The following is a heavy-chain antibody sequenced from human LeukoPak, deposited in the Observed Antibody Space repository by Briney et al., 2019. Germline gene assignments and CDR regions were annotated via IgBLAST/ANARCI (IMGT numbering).Heavy chain of an antibody. Sequence: GASVKVSCKASGYTFTSYGISWVRQAPGQGLEWMGWISAYNGNTNYAQKLQGRVTMTTDTSTSTAYMELRSLRSDDTAVYYCARYSGYYSYYYYYYMDVWGKGTTVTVSS. D-gene: IGHD3-22*01. CDR3: ARYSGYYSYYYYYYMDV. J-gene: IGHJ6*03. CDR2: ISAYNGNT. V-gene: IGHV1-18*01. CDR1: GYTFTSYG.